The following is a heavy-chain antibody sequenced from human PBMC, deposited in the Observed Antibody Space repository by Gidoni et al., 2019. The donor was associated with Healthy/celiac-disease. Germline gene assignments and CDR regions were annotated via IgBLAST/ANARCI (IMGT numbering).Heavy chain of an antibody. CDR3: ARDLEDIVVVVAATLASYYYYGMDV. CDR2: ISAYNGNT. Sequence: QVQLVQSGAEVKKPGASVKVSCKASGYTFTSYGISWVRQAPGQGLEWMGWISAYNGNTNYAQKLQGRVTMTTDTSTSTAYMELRSLRSDDTAVYYCARDLEDIVVVVAATLASYYYYGMDVWGQGTTVTVS. J-gene: IGHJ6*02. D-gene: IGHD2-15*01. V-gene: IGHV1-18*01. CDR1: GYTFTSYG.